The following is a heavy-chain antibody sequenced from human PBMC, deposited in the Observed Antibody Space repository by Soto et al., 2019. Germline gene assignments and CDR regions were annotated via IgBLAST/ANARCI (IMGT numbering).Heavy chain of an antibody. CDR3: ARAARPDCSSTSCYSPGFTHQKENYYYYGMDV. D-gene: IGHD2-2*01. Sequence: ASVKVSCKASGYTFAGYYMHWVRQAPGQGLEWMGWINPNSGGTNYAQKFQGWVTMTRDTSISTAYMELSRLRSDDTAVYYCARAARPDCSSTSCYSPGFTHQKENYYYYGMDVWGQGTTVTVSS. CDR1: GYTFAGYY. CDR2: INPNSGGT. V-gene: IGHV1-2*04. J-gene: IGHJ6*02.